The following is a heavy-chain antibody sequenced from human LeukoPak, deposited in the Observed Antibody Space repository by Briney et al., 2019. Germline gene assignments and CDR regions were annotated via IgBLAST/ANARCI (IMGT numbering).Heavy chain of an antibody. CDR2: FYYSGTT. Sequence: SETLSLTCSVSGGSISSSSYYWGWIRQPPGKGLEWIGSFYYSGTTHYSPSLKSRVTLSVNMSKNQFSVRLSSVTAADTAVYYCARGEATAGIGNRFDPWGQGTLVTVSS. V-gene: IGHV4-39*01. CDR1: GGSISSSSYY. J-gene: IGHJ5*02. CDR3: ARGEATAGIGNRFDP. D-gene: IGHD6-13*01.